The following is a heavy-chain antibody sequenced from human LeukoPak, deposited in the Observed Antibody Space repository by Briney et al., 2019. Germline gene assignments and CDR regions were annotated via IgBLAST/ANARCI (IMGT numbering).Heavy chain of an antibody. Sequence: GGSLRLSCAASGFTFSSYAMSWVRQAPGKGLEWVSAISGSGGSTYYADSVKGRFTISRDNSKNTLYLQMNSLRAEDTAVYYCARAFTDYGDPIAFDYWGQGTLVTVSS. V-gene: IGHV3-23*01. CDR3: ARAFTDYGDPIAFDY. CDR2: ISGSGGST. CDR1: GFTFSSYA. D-gene: IGHD4-17*01. J-gene: IGHJ4*02.